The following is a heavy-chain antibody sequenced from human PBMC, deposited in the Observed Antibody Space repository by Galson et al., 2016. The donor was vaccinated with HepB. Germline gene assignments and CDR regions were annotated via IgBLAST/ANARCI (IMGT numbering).Heavy chain of an antibody. J-gene: IGHJ4*02. D-gene: IGHD3-16*01. V-gene: IGHV4-34*01. CDR3: VFGDYAVPYYFDS. CDR2: INYAGFT. Sequence: ETLSLTCGVYGGSFNDHYWSWIRQPPGKGLEWIGEINYAGFTKYNPSLKSRVTISVDTSKNQFSLKLSSVTAADTGVYFCVFGDYAVPYYFDSWGQGALVTVSA. CDR1: GGSFNDHY.